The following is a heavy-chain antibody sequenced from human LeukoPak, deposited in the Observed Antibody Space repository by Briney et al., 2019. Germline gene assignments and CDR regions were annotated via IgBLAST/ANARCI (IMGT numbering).Heavy chain of an antibody. V-gene: IGHV3-23*01. J-gene: IGHJ4*02. Sequence: QTGGSLRLSCAASGFTFSSYAMSWVRQAPGKGLEWVSAISVSGGSTYYADSVKGRFTISRDNSKNTLYLQMNSLRAEVTAVYCCAKVGTATFDYWGQGTLVTVSS. CDR3: AKVGTATFDY. CDR1: GFTFSSYA. CDR2: ISVSGGST. D-gene: IGHD2-15*01.